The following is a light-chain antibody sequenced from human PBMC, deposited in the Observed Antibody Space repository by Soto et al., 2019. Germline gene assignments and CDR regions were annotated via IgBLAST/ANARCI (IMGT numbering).Light chain of an antibody. J-gene: IGKJ5*01. CDR2: DAS. CDR3: QQYNNWPPIT. CDR1: QSVSSY. Sequence: VLTQSPATLSLSPGERATLSCRASQSVSSYLAWYQQKPGQAPRLLIYDASNRATGIPARFSGSGSGTEFTLTISSLQSEDFAVYYCQQYNNWPPITFGQGTRLENK. V-gene: IGKV3D-15*01.